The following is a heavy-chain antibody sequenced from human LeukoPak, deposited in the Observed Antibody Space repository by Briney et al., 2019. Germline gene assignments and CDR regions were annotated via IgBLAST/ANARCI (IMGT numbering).Heavy chain of an antibody. D-gene: IGHD5-18*01. CDR3: ARRPYTAMVIYHKAGFDY. CDR2: INHSGST. J-gene: IGHJ4*02. CDR1: GGSFSGYH. Sequence: SETLSLTCAVYGGSFSGYHWSWIRQPPGKGLEWIGEINHSGSTNYNPSLKSRVTISVDTSKNQFSLKLSSVTAADTAVYYCARRPYTAMVIYHKAGFDYWGQGTLVTVSS. V-gene: IGHV4-34*01.